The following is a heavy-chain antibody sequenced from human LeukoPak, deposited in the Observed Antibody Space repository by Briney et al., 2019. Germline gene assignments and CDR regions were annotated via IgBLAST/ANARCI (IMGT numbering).Heavy chain of an antibody. CDR3: ARMVDVYYFDY. CDR1: GYSFTNYW. J-gene: IGHJ4*02. D-gene: IGHD3-10*01. V-gene: IGHV5-51*01. Sequence: GESLQISCKGSGYSFTNYWIGWVRQMPGKGLEWMGIIYPGDSDTTYSPSFQGQVTISADKSISTAYLQWSSLKASDTAMYYCARMVDVYYFDYWGQGTLVTVSS. CDR2: IYPGDSDT.